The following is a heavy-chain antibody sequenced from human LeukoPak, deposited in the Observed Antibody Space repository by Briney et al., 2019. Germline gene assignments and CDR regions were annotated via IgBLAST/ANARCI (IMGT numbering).Heavy chain of an antibody. Sequence: ASVKVSCKASVYILSGYYMHWVRQAPGQGLEWMGWINPKSGGTNYAQQFQGRVTMTRDTSISTAYMELSRLRSDDPDVYYCARSTTIFGVLIPSGWFDPWGQGTLVTVSS. V-gene: IGHV1-2*02. CDR1: VYILSGYY. CDR3: ARSTTIFGVLIPSGWFDP. J-gene: IGHJ5*02. CDR2: INPKSGGT. D-gene: IGHD3-3*01.